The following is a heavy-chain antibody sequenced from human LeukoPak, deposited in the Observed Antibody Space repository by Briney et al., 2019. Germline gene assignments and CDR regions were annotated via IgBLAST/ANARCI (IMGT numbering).Heavy chain of an antibody. V-gene: IGHV4-39*07. CDR1: GGSISSSSYH. D-gene: IGHD4-17*01. CDR3: ARESPDYGDSLDY. J-gene: IGHJ4*02. CDR2: IYYSGST. Sequence: SETLSLTCTVSGGSISSSSYHWGWIRQPPGKGLEWIGSIYYSGSTYYNPSLKSRVTISVDTSKNQFSLKLSSVTAADTAVYYCARESPDYGDSLDYWGQGTLVTVSS.